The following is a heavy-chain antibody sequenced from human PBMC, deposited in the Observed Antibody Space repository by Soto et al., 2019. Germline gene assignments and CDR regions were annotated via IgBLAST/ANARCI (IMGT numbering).Heavy chain of an antibody. D-gene: IGHD1-1*01. J-gene: IGHJ4*02. CDR1: GFTFSSHG. Sequence: PGGSLRLSCAASGFTFSSHGMHWVRQAPGKGLEWVAVIWYDGSEKYYGDSVKGRFTISRDNSKNTLYLQMSSLRAEDTAVYYCARWGNWKVADFWGQGTLVTVSS. V-gene: IGHV3-33*01. CDR3: ARWGNWKVADF. CDR2: IWYDGSEK.